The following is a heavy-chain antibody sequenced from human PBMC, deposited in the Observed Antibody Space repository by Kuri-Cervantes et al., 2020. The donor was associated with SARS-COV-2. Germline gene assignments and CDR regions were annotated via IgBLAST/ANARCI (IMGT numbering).Heavy chain of an antibody. CDR2: TYCRSKWYN. CDR3: ARESSWGGSYFS. CDR1: GDSVSSNSAA. D-gene: IGHD1-26*01. J-gene: IGHJ5*02. V-gene: IGHV6-1*01. Sequence: SCAISGDSVSSNSAAWNWIRQSPSRGREWLGRTYCRSKWYNYYAVPVKSRITINPDTSKNQFSLQLGSVAPEGTAVYYCARESSWGGSYFSWGQGTLVTVSS.